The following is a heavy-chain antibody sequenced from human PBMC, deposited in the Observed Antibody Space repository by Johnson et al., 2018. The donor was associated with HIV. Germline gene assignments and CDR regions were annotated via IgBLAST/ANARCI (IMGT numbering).Heavy chain of an antibody. J-gene: IGHJ3*02. CDR1: GFTFSSYD. V-gene: IGHV3-7*02. Sequence: QLVESGGGLVQPGGSLRLSCAASGFTFSSYDMSWVRQAPGKGLEWVANIKQDGSEKYYVDSVKGRFTISRDNAKNSLYLQMNSLRAEDTAVYYCARTRQAAFDIWGQGTMVTVSS. CDR2: IKQDGSEK. CDR3: ARTRQAAFDI.